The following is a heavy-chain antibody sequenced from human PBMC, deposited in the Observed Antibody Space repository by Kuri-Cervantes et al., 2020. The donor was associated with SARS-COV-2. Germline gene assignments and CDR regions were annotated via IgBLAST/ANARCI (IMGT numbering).Heavy chain of an antibody. CDR3: AKDINSFLSFGADSSTFNDAFDI. Sequence: GESXKISXAASGFTFSSYXMSWVRQAPGKGLEWVPNIKQDGSEKYYVDSVKGRFTISRDNTKSSLYLQMNSLRAEDTALYYCAKDINSFLSFGADSSTFNDAFDIWGQGTMVTVSS. D-gene: IGHD2/OR15-2a*01. J-gene: IGHJ3*02. CDR2: IKQDGSEK. V-gene: IGHV3-7*03. CDR1: GFTFSSYX.